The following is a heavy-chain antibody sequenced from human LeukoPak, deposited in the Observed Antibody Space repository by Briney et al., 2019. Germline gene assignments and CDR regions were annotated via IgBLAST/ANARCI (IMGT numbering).Heavy chain of an antibody. V-gene: IGHV4-59*01. J-gene: IGHJ4*02. Sequence: PSETLSLTCTVSGGSISSYYWSWIRQPPGKGLEWIGYIYYSGSTNYNPSLKSRVTISVDTSKNQFSLKLSSVTAADTAVYYCARLTYSYYDILTGYQNGYYFDYWGQGTLVTVSS. D-gene: IGHD3-9*01. CDR3: ARLTYSYYDILTGYQNGYYFDY. CDR1: GGSISSYY. CDR2: IYYSGST.